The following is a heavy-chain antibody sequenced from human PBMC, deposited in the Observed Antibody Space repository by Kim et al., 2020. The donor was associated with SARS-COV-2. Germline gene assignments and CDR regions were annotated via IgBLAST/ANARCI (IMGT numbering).Heavy chain of an antibody. J-gene: IGHJ2*01. CDR1: GGSISSYY. CDR3: ARPYSSGWPNWYFDL. V-gene: IGHV4-59*08. D-gene: IGHD6-19*01. CDR2: IYYSGST. Sequence: SETLSLTCTVSGGSISSYYWSWIRQPPGKGLEWIGYIYYSGSTNYNPSLKSRVTISVDTSKNQFSLKLSSVTAADTAVYYCARPYSSGWPNWYFDLWGRGTLVTVSS.